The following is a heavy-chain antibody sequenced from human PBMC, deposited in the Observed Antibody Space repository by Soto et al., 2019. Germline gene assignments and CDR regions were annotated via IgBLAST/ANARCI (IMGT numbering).Heavy chain of an antibody. D-gene: IGHD3-16*01. V-gene: IGHV3-30-3*01. CDR2: ISFDGSNK. J-gene: IGHJ6*02. CDR1: GFSFSSYA. Sequence: GGSLRLSCAASGFSFSSYAVHWVRQAPGKGLEWVAVISFDGSNKYYADSVKGRFTISRDNSKNTLYLQMNSLRPEDTAMYYCARDRDSTPPDYQYAMDVWGQGTRVTVSS. CDR3: ARDRDSTPPDYQYAMDV.